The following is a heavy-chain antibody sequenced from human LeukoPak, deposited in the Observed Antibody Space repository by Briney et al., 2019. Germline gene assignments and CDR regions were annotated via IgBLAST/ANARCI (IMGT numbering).Heavy chain of an antibody. CDR2: IYHSGST. V-gene: IGHV4-38-2*02. J-gene: IGHJ4*02. CDR1: GYSISSGYY. Sequence: SETLSLTCTVSGYSISSGYYWGWIRQPPGKGLEWIGSIYHSGSTYYNPSLKSRVTISVDTSKNQFSLKLSSVTAADTAVYYCARWRPTRSGQHYFDYWGQGTLVTVSS. CDR3: ARWRPTRSGQHYFDY. D-gene: IGHD3-3*01.